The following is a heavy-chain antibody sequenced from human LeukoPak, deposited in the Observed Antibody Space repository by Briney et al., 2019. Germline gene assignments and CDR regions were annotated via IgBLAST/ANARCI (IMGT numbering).Heavy chain of an antibody. CDR2: INHSGST. CDR1: GGSFSGYY. Sequence: SETLSLTCAVYGGSFSGYYWSWIRQPPGRGLEWIGEINHSGSTNYNPSLKSRVTISVDTSKNQFSLKLSSVTAADTAVYYCASGTRYFIGSMDVWGQGTTVTVSS. D-gene: IGHD2-21*01. CDR3: ASGTRYFIGSMDV. J-gene: IGHJ6*02. V-gene: IGHV4-34*01.